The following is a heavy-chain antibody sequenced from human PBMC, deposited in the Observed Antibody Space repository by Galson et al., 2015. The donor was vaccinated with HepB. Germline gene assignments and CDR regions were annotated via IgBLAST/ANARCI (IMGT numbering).Heavy chain of an antibody. CDR1: GYTLTSYA. CDR2: INTNTGNP. V-gene: IGHV7-4-1*02. J-gene: IGHJ4*02. D-gene: IGHD3-10*01. CDR3: ARSLLWFGELPQGANFDY. Sequence: SVKVSCKASGYTLTSYAMNWVRQAPGQGLEWMGWINTNTGNPTYAQGFTGRFVFSLDTSVSTAYLQISSLKAEDTAVYYCARSLLWFGELPQGANFDYWGQGTLVTVSS.